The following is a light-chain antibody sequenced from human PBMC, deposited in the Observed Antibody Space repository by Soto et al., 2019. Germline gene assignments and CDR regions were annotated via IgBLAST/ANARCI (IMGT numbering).Light chain of an antibody. CDR3: QPANSFPFT. Sequence: DIQMTQSPSSVSASVGDRVTITCRASPGISSWLGWYQPNPVQAPTLLIYAASSLQSGVPSRFSGSGSGTDFTLTIISLQPEDFATYYCQPANSFPFTFGAGTKVEIK. V-gene: IGKV1D-12*01. CDR2: AAS. J-gene: IGKJ4*01. CDR1: PGISSW.